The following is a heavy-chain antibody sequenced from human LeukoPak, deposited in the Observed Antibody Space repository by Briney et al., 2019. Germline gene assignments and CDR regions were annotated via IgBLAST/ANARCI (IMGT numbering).Heavy chain of an antibody. CDR2: IYHSGST. V-gene: IGHV4-39*07. J-gene: IGHJ4*02. D-gene: IGHD2-2*01. CDR3: ARDRGPAAAIFDY. CDR1: GGSIRSSSYY. Sequence: SETLSLTCSVSGGSIRSSSYYWGWIRQPPGKGLEWIGSIYHSGSTYYNPSLKSRVTISVDTSKNQFSLKLSSVTAADTAVYYCARDRGPAAAIFDYWGQGTLVTVSS.